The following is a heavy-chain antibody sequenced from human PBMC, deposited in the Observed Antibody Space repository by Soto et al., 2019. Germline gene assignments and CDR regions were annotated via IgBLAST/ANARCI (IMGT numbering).Heavy chain of an antibody. J-gene: IGHJ6*02. CDR3: ARHVDTAMVTYYYYYGMDV. CDR2: IIPIFGTA. V-gene: IGHV1-69*12. Sequence: QVQLVQSGAEVKKPGSSVKVSCKASGGTFSSYAISWVRQAPGQGLEWMGGIIPIFGTANYAQKFQGRVTITADESTRXAXXELSRLRSEDTAVYYCARHVDTAMVTYYYYYGMDVWGQGTTVTVSS. D-gene: IGHD5-18*01. CDR1: GGTFSSYA.